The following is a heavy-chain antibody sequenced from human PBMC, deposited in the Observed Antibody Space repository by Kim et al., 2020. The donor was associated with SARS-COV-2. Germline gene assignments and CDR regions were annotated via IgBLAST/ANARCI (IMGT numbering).Heavy chain of an antibody. CDR3: ARGRIGRGYYYYYGMDV. V-gene: IGHV4-34*01. CDR1: GGSFSGYY. J-gene: IGHJ6*02. CDR2: INHSGST. Sequence: SETLSLTCAVYGGSFSGYYWSWIRQPPGKGLEWIGEINHSGSTSYNPSLKSRVTISVDTSKNQFSLKLSSVTAADTAVYYCARGRIGRGYYYYYGMDVWGQGTTVTVSS. D-gene: IGHD2-15*01.